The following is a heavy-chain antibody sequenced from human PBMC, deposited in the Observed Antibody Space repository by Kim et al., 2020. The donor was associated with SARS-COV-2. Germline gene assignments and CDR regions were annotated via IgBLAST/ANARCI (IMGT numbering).Heavy chain of an antibody. V-gene: IGHV3-23*01. Sequence: GGSLRLSCGASGFIFSSYAMIWVRQAPGKGLEWFSGISGSGSRTYYADSVKGRFTISRDNFKKRVYLQMNSLRAEATAIYYCARRSTIFGVGYYLDYWG. D-gene: IGHD3-3*01. CDR1: GFIFSSYA. J-gene: IGHJ4*01. CDR3: ARRSTIFGVGYYLDY. CDR2: ISGSGSRT.